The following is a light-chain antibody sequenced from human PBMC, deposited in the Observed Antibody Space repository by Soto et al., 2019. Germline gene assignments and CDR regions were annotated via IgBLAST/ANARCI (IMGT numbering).Light chain of an antibody. CDR2: DVT. CDR1: NSDIGAYNF. CDR3: CSYAGAHTF. J-gene: IGLJ2*01. Sequence: QSVLTQPASVSGSPGQSITISCTGSNSDIGAYNFVSWYQQHPGKAPKLMIYDVTARPSGVPDRFSGSKSGTTASLTISGLQDEDEADYYCCSYAGAHTFFGGGTKLTVL. V-gene: IGLV2-11*01.